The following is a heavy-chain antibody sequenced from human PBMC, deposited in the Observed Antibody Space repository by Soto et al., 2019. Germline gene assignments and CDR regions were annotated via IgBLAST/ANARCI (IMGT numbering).Heavy chain of an antibody. CDR3: TTVSGDIHYYYYYGMDV. Sequence: PGGSLRLSCAVSGFTFSNAWMSWVRQAPGKGLEWVSVIYSGGSTYYADSVKGRFTISRHNSKNTLYLQMNSLKTEDTAVYFCTTVSGDIHYYYYYGMDVWGQGTMVTVSS. J-gene: IGHJ6*02. CDR1: GFTFSNAW. D-gene: IGHD4-17*01. CDR2: IYSGGST. V-gene: IGHV3-53*01.